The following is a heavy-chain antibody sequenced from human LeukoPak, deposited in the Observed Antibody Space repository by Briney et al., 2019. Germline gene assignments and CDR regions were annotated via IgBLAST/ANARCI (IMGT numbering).Heavy chain of an antibody. CDR3: ARVGPWGVVPAAIVKYGMDV. J-gene: IGHJ6*02. V-gene: IGHV1-18*01. D-gene: IGHD2-2*01. CDR1: GYTFTSYG. Sequence: ASVKVSCKASGYTFTSYGISWVRQAPGQGLEWMGWISAYNGNTNYAQKLQGRVTMATDTSTSTACMELRSLRSDDAAVYYCARVGPWGVVPAAIVKYGMDVWGQGTTVTVSS. CDR2: ISAYNGNT.